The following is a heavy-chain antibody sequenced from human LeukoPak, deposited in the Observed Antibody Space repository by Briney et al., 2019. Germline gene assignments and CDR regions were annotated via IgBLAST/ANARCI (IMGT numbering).Heavy chain of an antibody. CDR2: ISGSGGST. CDR1: GFTFSSYE. D-gene: IGHD1-1*01. V-gene: IGHV3-23*01. J-gene: IGHJ4*02. CDR3: AKGLEWESRLDS. Sequence: PGGSLRLSCAASGFTFSSYEMNWVRQAPGKGLEWVSAISGSGGSTYYADSVRGRFTISTDNSKNTLYLQMNSLRAEDTALYYCAKGLEWESRLDSWGQGTLVTVSS.